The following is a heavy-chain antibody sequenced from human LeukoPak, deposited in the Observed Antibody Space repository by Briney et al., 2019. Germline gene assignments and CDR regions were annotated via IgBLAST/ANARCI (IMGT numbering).Heavy chain of an antibody. V-gene: IGHV3-30*04. D-gene: IGHD5-12*01. Sequence: GGSLRLSCAASGFTFSSYAMHWVRQAPGKGLERVAVLSYDGSNKYYADSVKGRFTISRDNSKNTLYLQMNSLRAEDTAVYYCARDLLLARGYSGYDTKYYYYYGMDVWGQGTTVTVSS. CDR3: ARDLLLARGYSGYDTKYYYYYGMDV. CDR2: LSYDGSNK. CDR1: GFTFSSYA. J-gene: IGHJ6*02.